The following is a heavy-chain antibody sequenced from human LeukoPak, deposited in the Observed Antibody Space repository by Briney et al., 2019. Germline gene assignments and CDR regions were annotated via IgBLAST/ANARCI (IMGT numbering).Heavy chain of an antibody. V-gene: IGHV3-23*01. CDR1: GFTFSSYA. Sequence: GGSLGLSCAASGFTFSSYAMSWVRQAPGKGLEWVSAISGSGGSTYYADSVKGRFTVSRDNSKNTLYLQMNSLRAEDTAVYYCAQRRVPGGYWGQGTLVTVSS. CDR3: AQRRVPGGY. J-gene: IGHJ4*02. D-gene: IGHD1-1*01. CDR2: ISGSGGST.